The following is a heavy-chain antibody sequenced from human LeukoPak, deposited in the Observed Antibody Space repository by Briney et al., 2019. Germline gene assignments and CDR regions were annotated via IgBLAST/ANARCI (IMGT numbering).Heavy chain of an antibody. CDR3: ARGGSAAKYYFDS. CDR2: IFYSGTT. Sequence: SETLSLTCTVSNDSISPLYWGWLRQPPGKGLEFLGYIFYSGTTNFNPSLKSRVTLSVDTSKNQFSLRLNSVTAADTAVYYCARGGSAAKYYFDSWGQGTLVTVSS. J-gene: IGHJ4*02. CDR1: NDSISPLY. V-gene: IGHV4-59*11. D-gene: IGHD2-2*01.